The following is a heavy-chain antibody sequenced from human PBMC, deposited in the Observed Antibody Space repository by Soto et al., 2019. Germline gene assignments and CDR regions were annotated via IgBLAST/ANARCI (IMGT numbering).Heavy chain of an antibody. CDR2: IHYRGST. V-gene: IGHV4-39*01. J-gene: IGHJ4*02. Sequence: PSETLSLTCAVSGGSVSVDSYYWAWIRQPPGKGLEWIATIHYRGSTYYATSLKSRVPISIDTSKNQFSLMLASVTATDTAFYYCARLATTVSTPNCWGQGTLVTVSS. D-gene: IGHD2-15*01. CDR1: GGSVSVDSYY. CDR3: ARLATTVSTPNC.